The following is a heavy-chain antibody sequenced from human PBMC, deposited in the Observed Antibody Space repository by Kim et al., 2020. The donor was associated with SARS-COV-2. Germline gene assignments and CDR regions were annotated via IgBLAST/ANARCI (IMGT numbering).Heavy chain of an antibody. D-gene: IGHD2-2*01. J-gene: IGHJ5*02. CDR2: ISAYNGNT. CDR1: GYTFTSYG. CDR3: ARSSQLLRGPNWFDP. V-gene: IGHV1-18*01. Sequence: ASVKVSCKASGYTFTSYGISWVRQAPGQGLEWMGWISAYNGNTNYAQKLQGRVTMTTDTSTSTAYMELRSLRSDDTAVYYCARSSQLLRGPNWFDPWGQGTLVTVSS.